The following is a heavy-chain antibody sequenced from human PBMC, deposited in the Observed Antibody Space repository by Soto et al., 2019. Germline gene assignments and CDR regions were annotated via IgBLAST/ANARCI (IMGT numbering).Heavy chain of an antibody. D-gene: IGHD6-13*01. J-gene: IGHJ4*02. V-gene: IGHV3-23*01. Sequence: GGSLRLSCAASGFTFSNYAMNWVRQAPGKGLEWISVISGSGGSTYYADSVKGRFTISRDNSKNTLYLQMNSLRAEDTALYYCAKTIRGGYSSSWYYFDYWGQGTLVTVSS. CDR2: ISGSGGST. CDR1: GFTFSNYA. CDR3: AKTIRGGYSSSWYYFDY.